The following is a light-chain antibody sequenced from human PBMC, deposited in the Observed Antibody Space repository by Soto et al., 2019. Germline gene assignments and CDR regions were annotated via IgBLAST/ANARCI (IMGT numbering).Light chain of an antibody. CDR1: SSDIGSNN. Sequence: QSVLTQPPSSSGTPGQRVTISCSGSSSDIGSNNVNWYKQLPGTAHKLLIYSNNQRLSGVPDRFSGSKSGTSASLAISGLQSEDQADYYCAAWDGSLNGVVFGGGTKLTV. CDR2: SNN. CDR3: AAWDGSLNGVV. V-gene: IGLV1-44*01. J-gene: IGLJ2*01.